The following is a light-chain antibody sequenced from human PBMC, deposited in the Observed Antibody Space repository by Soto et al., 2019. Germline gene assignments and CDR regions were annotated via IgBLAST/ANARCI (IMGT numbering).Light chain of an antibody. J-gene: IGKJ3*01. CDR3: QQANSFPLT. CDR2: ASS. Sequence: DIKMTQSPSSVSASVGDRVTITCRASQGVRSWLAWYQQKPGKAPELLIYASSSLQSGVPSRFSGSGSGTEFTLTISSLQPEDFATYYCQQANSFPLTFGPGTKVDIK. CDR1: QGVRSW. V-gene: IGKV1-12*01.